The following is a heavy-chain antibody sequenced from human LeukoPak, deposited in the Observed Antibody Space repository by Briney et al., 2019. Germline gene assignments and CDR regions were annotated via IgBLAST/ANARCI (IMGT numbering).Heavy chain of an antibody. CDR2: IRYDGSNK. Sequence: PGGSLRLSCAASGFTFSSYGMHWVRQAPGKGLEWVAFIRYDGSNKYYADSVKGRFTISRDNSKNTLYLQMNSLRAEDTAVYYCARDQLQIVGATTIWWYFDLWGRGTLVTVSS. CDR1: GFTFSSYG. D-gene: IGHD1-26*01. V-gene: IGHV3-30*02. J-gene: IGHJ2*01. CDR3: ARDQLQIVGATTIWWYFDL.